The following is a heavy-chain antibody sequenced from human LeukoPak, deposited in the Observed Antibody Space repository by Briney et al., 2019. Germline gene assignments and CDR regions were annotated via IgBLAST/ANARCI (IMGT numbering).Heavy chain of an antibody. V-gene: IGHV3-9*01. CDR3: AKDGSWAGVSRMGD. CDR2: ISWNSGSI. Sequence: PGGSLRLSCAASGFTFDDYAMHWVRQAPGKGLEWVSGISWNSGSIGYADSVKGRFTISRDNAKNSLYLQMNSLRAEDTALYYCAKDGSWAGVSRMGDWGQGTLVTVSS. CDR1: GFTFDDYA. D-gene: IGHD5/OR15-5a*01. J-gene: IGHJ4*02.